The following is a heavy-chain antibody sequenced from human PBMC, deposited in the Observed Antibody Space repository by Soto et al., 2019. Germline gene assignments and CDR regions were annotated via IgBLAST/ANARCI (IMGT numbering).Heavy chain of an antibody. CDR3: ARAYMNSWYFDL. Sequence: EVQLVESGGDLVHPGGSLRLSCAASGFTFSSYSMNWVRQAPGKGLEWVSDISSSATTTSYANPVKGRFTISRDDAKNSLYLQMNSLRAEDTALYYCARAYMNSWYFDLWGRGTLVTVSS. V-gene: IGHV3-48*01. CDR2: ISSSATTT. CDR1: GFTFSSYS. D-gene: IGHD1-20*01. J-gene: IGHJ2*01.